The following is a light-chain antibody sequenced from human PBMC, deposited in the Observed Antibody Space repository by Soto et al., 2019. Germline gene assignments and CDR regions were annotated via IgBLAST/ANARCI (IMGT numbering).Light chain of an antibody. CDR3: QSYDSSLSGEA. CDR1: SSNIGADYD. J-gene: IGLJ3*02. Sequence: QSVLTQPPSVSGAPGQRVTISCTGSSSNIGADYDVHWYQQLPGTAPKLLIYGNSNRPSGVPDRFSGSKSGSSASLAITGLQAEDEADYYCQSYDSSLSGEAFGGGTKLTVL. V-gene: IGLV1-40*01. CDR2: GNS.